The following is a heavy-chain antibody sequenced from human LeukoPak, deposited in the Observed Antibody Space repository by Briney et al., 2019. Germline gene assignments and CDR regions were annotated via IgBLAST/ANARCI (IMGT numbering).Heavy chain of an antibody. J-gene: IGHJ3*01. CDR1: GDSVSTSGVD. CDR2: TYYTSKWNT. V-gene: IGHV6-1*01. Sequence: SQTLSLSCAISGDSVSTSGVDWIWVRQSPSRGLEWLGRTYYTSKWNTDYAVSVKSRIVVNPDTSKNQFSLQLNSVTSEDTAVYYCARGRASAFDVWGQGTMVTVSS. D-gene: IGHD6-25*01. CDR3: ARGRASAFDV.